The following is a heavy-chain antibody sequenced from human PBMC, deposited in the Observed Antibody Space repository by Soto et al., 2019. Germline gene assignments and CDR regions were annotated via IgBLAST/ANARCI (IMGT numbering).Heavy chain of an antibody. CDR3: ARSDQAIFGGEWFDP. Sequence: PGESLKISCKGSGYSFTSYWISWVRQMPGKGLEWMGRIDPSDSYTNYSPSFQGHVTISADKSISTAYLQWSSLKASDTAMYYCARSDQAIFGGEWFDPWGQGTLVTVSS. CDR2: IDPSDSYT. V-gene: IGHV5-10-1*01. J-gene: IGHJ5*02. D-gene: IGHD3-3*01. CDR1: GYSFTSYW.